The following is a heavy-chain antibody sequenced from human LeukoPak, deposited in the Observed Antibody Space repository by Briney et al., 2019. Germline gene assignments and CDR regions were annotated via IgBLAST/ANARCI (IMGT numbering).Heavy chain of an antibody. Sequence: SETLSLTCSVSAGSINSASHDWGWIRQPPGKGLEWIGSIHYSGNTYYNPSLKSRVTISVDTSKNQLFLNPNSVIAADTAVYYFWSRYALRMAVAGTLDYWGQGTLVTVSS. J-gene: IGHJ4*02. V-gene: IGHV4-39*01. CDR3: WSRYALRMAVAGTLDY. CDR2: IHYSGNT. D-gene: IGHD6-19*01. CDR1: AGSINSASHD.